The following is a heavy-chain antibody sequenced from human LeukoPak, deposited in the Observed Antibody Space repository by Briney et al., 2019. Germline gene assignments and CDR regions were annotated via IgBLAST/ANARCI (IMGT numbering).Heavy chain of an antibody. V-gene: IGHV3-66*01. CDR3: ARGITGYSGFDY. D-gene: IGHD5-12*01. CDR1: GFSVSSYY. J-gene: IGHJ4*02. Sequence: GGSLRLSCAASGFSVSSYYMSWVRQAPGKGLEWVSVFYNADDTHHADSVRGRFSISRDNFENTLYLQMNSLGAEDTAVYCCARGITGYSGFDYWGQGTLVTVSS. CDR2: FYNADDT.